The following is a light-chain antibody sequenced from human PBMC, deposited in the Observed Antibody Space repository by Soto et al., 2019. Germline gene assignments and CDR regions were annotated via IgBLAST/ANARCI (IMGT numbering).Light chain of an antibody. Sequence: ILMTQSPATLSVSPGERATLSCRASQRVSNNLAWYQQKPGQAPRLLIYDASTRATGIPARFSGSGSGTEFTLTISGLQSEDFPVYYCQQYNNWPPWTFGHGTKVEIK. CDR3: QQYNNWPPWT. CDR1: QRVSNN. CDR2: DAS. V-gene: IGKV3-15*01. J-gene: IGKJ1*01.